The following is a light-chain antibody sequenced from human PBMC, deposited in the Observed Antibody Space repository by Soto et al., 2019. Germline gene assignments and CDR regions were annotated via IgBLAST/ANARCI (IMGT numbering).Light chain of an antibody. V-gene: IGKV3-11*01. J-gene: IGKJ4*02. CDR1: QSVSGY. CDR3: QQRSNWPG. CDR2: DAS. Sequence: EIVLTQSPATLSLSPGERATLSCRANQSVSGYLVWYQQKPGQAPRLLIYDASNRATGIPARFSGSGSGTDFTLTISSLEPEDFAVYYCQQRSNWPGFGGGTKVEIK.